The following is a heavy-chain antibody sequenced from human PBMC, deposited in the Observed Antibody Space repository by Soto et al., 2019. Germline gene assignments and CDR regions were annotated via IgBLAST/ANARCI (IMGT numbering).Heavy chain of an antibody. Sequence: SETLSLTCAVYGGSFSGYYWSWIRQPPGKGLEWIGEINHSGSTNYNPSLKSRVTISVDTSKNQFSLKLSSVTAADTAVYYCARGTVVVPAATHFDYWGQGTLVTV. V-gene: IGHV4-34*01. J-gene: IGHJ4*02. D-gene: IGHD2-2*01. CDR1: GGSFSGYY. CDR2: INHSGST. CDR3: ARGTVVVPAATHFDY.